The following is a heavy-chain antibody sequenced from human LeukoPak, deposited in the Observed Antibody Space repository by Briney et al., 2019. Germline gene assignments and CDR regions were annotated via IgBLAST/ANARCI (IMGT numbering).Heavy chain of an antibody. D-gene: IGHD2-15*01. CDR2: VNDSGIT. Sequence: SETPCLTCAVYSGSFSGYYWSWIRQPPGKGLEWIGEVNDSGITNRNPSLKSRVTISIDTSKNQFSLKLYAVTAADTAVYYCARFGDCSDGLCFYYLDPWGQGTLVTVSS. J-gene: IGHJ5*02. CDR3: ARFGDCSDGLCFYYLDP. V-gene: IGHV4-34*01. CDR1: SGSFSGYY.